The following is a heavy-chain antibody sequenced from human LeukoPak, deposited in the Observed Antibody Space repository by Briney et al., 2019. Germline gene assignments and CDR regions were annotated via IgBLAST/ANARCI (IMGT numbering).Heavy chain of an antibody. Sequence: GGSLRLSCAASGFTFSRYAMSWVRQAPGKGLEWVSAISGGGDNTYYADSVRGRFTISRDNSKNTLFLQMNSPRAEDTAIYYCAKLVDGASVQRYFQHWGQGTLVTVSS. CDR2: ISGGGDNT. V-gene: IGHV3-23*01. D-gene: IGHD2-8*02. CDR3: AKLVDGASVQRYFQH. CDR1: GFTFSRYA. J-gene: IGHJ1*01.